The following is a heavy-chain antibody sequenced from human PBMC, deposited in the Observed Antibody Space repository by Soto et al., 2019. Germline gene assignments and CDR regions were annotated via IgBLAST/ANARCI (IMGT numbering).Heavy chain of an antibody. Sequence: QDQLVQSGAEVKKAGASVKVSCKASGCTFTMHWVRQAPGQTLEWMGWINVVNGKTKYSQKFQGRLTITRDTSASTAYMELSSLRSEDTAVYYCARDPVTTITEATYGMDVWGQGTTVTVSS. CDR2: INVVNGKT. J-gene: IGHJ6*02. D-gene: IGHD1-7*01. V-gene: IGHV1-3*01. CDR3: ARDPVTTITEATYGMDV. CDR1: GCTFT.